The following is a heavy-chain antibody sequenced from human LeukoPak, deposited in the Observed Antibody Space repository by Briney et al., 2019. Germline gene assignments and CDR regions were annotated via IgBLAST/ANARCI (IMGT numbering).Heavy chain of an antibody. J-gene: IGHJ5*02. V-gene: IGHV3-11*01. CDR2: ISSSGSTI. CDR3: ARDHQLRGVITDWFDP. CDR1: GFTFSDYY. D-gene: IGHD3-10*01. Sequence: GGSLNLSVAASGFTFSDYYMRWIRQAPGKGLEWVSYISSSGSTIYYADSVKGRFTISRDNAKNSLYLQMNSLRAEDTAVYYCARDHQLRGVITDWFDPWGQGTLVTVSS.